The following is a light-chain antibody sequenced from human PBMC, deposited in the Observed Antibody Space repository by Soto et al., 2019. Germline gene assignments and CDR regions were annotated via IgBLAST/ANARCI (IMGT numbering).Light chain of an antibody. Sequence: EIVLTQSPGTLSLSAGERATLSCRASQSVSSSYLAWYQQKPGQAPRLLIYGASSRATGIPARFSGSGSGTDFTLTISRLEPEDFAVYYCQQYGSSPRFTFGPGTKVDIK. V-gene: IGKV3-20*01. J-gene: IGKJ3*01. CDR3: QQYGSSPRFT. CDR2: GAS. CDR1: QSVSSSY.